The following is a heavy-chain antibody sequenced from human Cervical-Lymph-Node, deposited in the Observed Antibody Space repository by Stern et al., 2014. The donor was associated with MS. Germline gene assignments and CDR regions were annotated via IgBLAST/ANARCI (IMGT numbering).Heavy chain of an antibody. CDR3: ARDYPSIPAGGFDY. J-gene: IGHJ4*02. V-gene: IGHV1-18*01. CDR2: IRAYNGNA. D-gene: IGHD6-13*01. Sequence: VQLVQSGAEVKKPGASVKVSCKASGYTFTSYGITWVRQAPGQALEWMGWIRAYNGNANSAQKVQDRVTMSTDTSTNTAYMELRSLRSDDTAVYYCARDYPSIPAGGFDYWGQGTLVTVSS. CDR1: GYTFTSYG.